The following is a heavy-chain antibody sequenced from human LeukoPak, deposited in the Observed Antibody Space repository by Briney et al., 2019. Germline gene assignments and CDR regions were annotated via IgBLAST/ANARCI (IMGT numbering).Heavy chain of an antibody. CDR1: GYTFTSYG. J-gene: IGHJ3*02. D-gene: IGHD3-22*01. V-gene: IGHV1-18*01. CDR2: ISAYNGNT. CDR3: ASTYYYDSSGPRGAFDI. Sequence: ASVKVSCKASGYTFTSYGISWVRQAPGQGLEWMGWISAYNGNTNYAQKFQGRVTMTRDTSISTAYMELSRLRSDDTAVYYCASTYYYDSSGPRGAFDIWGQGTMVTVSS.